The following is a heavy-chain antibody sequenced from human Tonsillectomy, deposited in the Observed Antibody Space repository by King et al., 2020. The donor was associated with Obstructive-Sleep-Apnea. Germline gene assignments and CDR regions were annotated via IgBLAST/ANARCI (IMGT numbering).Heavy chain of an antibody. CDR2: IYDSGST. D-gene: IGHD3-10*01. J-gene: IGHJ5*02. CDR3: AGSYFGGLTTWCDP. Sequence: QLQESGSGLVKPSQTLSLTCAVSGGSISGGGYSWSWIRQPPGKGLEWIGYIYDSGSTYYNPSLKSRVTISVDRSKNQFSLKLSSVNAADTAVYYCAGSYFGGLTTWCDPWGQGTLVTVSS. V-gene: IGHV4-30-2*01. CDR1: GGSISGGGYS.